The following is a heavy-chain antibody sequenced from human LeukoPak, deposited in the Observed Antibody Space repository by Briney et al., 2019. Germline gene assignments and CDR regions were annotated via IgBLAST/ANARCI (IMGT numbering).Heavy chain of an antibody. CDR2: ISGSGGST. CDR1: GFTVSSNY. CDR3: ARGLRGYYGSGSYSQYYYYYYMDI. D-gene: IGHD3-10*01. Sequence: GGSLRLSCAASGFTVSSNYMSWVRQAPGKGLEWVSAISGSGGSTYYADSVKGRFTISRDNSKNTLYLQMDSLRAEDTAVYYCARGLRGYYGSGSYSQYYYYYYMDIWGKGTTVTISS. V-gene: IGHV3-23*01. J-gene: IGHJ6*03.